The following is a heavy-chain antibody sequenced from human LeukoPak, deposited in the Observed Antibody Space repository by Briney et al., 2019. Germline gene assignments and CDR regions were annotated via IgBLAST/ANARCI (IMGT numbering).Heavy chain of an antibody. CDR2: INPNSGGT. CDR3: ARFPAPDSSGYYRSDYYYYMDV. V-gene: IGHV1-2*02. CDR1: GYTFTGYY. J-gene: IGHJ6*03. D-gene: IGHD3-22*01. Sequence: ASVKVSCKASGYTFTGYYMHWVRQAPGQGLEWMGWINPNSGGTNYAQKFQGRVTMTRDTSISTAYMEPSRLRSDDTAVYYCARFPAPDSSGYYRSDYYYYMDVWGKGTTVTISS.